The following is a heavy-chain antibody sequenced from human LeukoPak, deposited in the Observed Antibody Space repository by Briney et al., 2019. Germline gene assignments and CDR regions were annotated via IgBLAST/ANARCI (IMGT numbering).Heavy chain of an antibody. J-gene: IGHJ6*02. CDR3: ARGYYYYGMDV. CDR2: ISYDGSNK. V-gene: IGHV3-30-3*01. Sequence: GRSLRLSCAASGFTFSSYAMHWVRQAPGKGLEWVAVISYDGSNKYYADSVKGRFIISRDNSKNTLYLQMNSLRAEDTAVYYCARGYYYYGMDVWGQGTTVTVSS. CDR1: GFTFSSYA.